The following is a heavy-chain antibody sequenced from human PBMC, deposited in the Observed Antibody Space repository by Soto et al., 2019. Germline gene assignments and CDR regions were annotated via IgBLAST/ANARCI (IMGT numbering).Heavy chain of an antibody. CDR3: AQEFLPAVTDTKVVYYYYYGMDV. CDR1: GFSFSNFA. Sequence: EVQLLESGGGLVQPGGSLKLSCAASGFSFSNFAVTWFRQAPGKGLEWVSTISGSGNSRDYEDSVTGLFTVSRDNATDTLYLPMNRLRPEDTAVYYWAQEFLPAVTDTKVVYYYYYGMDVWVHGTTVPVSS. V-gene: IGHV3-23*01. D-gene: IGHD6-19*01. J-gene: IGHJ6*02. CDR2: ISGSGNSR.